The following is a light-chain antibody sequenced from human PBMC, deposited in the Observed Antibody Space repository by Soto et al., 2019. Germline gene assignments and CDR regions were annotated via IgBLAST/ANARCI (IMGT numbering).Light chain of an antibody. CDR2: EVS. Sequence: QSALTQPASVSGSPGQSITISCTGTSSDVGNYNLVSWYQQHPGKAPKLMIFEVSNRPSGVSNRFSGSKSGNTASLTISGLQAEDEADYYCISYTTSSTSYVSGTGTKLTVL. CDR1: SSDVGNYNL. CDR3: ISYTTSSTSYV. V-gene: IGLV2-14*02. J-gene: IGLJ1*01.